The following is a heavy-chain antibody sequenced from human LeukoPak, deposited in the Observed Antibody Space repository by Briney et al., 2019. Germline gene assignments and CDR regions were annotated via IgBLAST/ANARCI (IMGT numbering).Heavy chain of an antibody. CDR3: AKGTRAAAGPDRGIH. Sequence: PGGSLRLSCAHSGFILSTYGMSWVRHAAGKVLEWVSGIPTSGGITYYADSVKGRFTISRDNSKNSLNLEMKSLRAEDTAVYYCAKGTRAAAGPDRGIHWGQGTLVTVSS. CDR1: GFILSTYG. J-gene: IGHJ4*02. D-gene: IGHD6-13*01. V-gene: IGHV3-23*01. CDR2: IPTSGGIT.